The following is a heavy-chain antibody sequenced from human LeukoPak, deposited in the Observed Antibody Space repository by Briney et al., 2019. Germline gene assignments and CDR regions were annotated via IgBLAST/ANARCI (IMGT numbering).Heavy chain of an antibody. CDR3: ARGLSGSLRRSYFDY. J-gene: IGHJ4*02. V-gene: IGHV4-34*01. Sequence: PSETLSLTCGVHGGPFSGYYWNWIRQPPGKGLEWIGKSDHSGNMNYNPSLKSRVTISVDTSKHHFSLELSSVTAADTDVYYCARGLSGSLRRSYFDYWGQGTLVTVSS. D-gene: IGHD2/OR15-2a*01. CDR1: GGPFSGYY. CDR2: SDHSGNM.